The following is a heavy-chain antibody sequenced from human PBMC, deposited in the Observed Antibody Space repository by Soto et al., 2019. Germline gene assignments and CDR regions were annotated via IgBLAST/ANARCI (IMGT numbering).Heavy chain of an antibody. CDR2: IIPIFGTA. D-gene: IGHD3-22*01. CDR1: GGTFSSYA. CDR3: ARGPTSYYYDSSGYPFDY. J-gene: IGHJ4*02. Sequence: SVKVSCKASGGTFSSYAISWVRQAPGQGLEWMGGIIPIFGTANYAQKFQGRVTITADESTSTAYMELSSLRSEDTAVYYCARGPTSYYYDSSGYPFDYWGQGTLVTVSS. V-gene: IGHV1-69*13.